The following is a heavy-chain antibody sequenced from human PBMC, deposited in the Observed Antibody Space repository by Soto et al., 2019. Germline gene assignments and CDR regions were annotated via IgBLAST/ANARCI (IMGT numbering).Heavy chain of an antibody. CDR1: GGTFSSYT. D-gene: IGHD6-13*01. J-gene: IGHJ5*02. Sequence: SVKVSCKASGGTFSSYTISWVRQAPGQGLEWMGRIIPILGIANYAQKFQGRVTITADKSTSTAYMELSSLRPEDTAVYYCAREVAAAGRNWFDPWGQGTLVTVSS. V-gene: IGHV1-69*04. CDR2: IIPILGIA. CDR3: AREVAAAGRNWFDP.